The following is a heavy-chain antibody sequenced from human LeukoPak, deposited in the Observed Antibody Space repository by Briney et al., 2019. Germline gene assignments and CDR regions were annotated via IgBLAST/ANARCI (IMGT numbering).Heavy chain of an antibody. CDR3: ARGARISVTRFRPRPYIDF. V-gene: IGHV4-34*01. J-gene: IGHJ4*02. D-gene: IGHD4-17*01. CDR1: GGSFSDYY. Sequence: SETLSLTCAVYGGSFSDYYWSWIRQSPGKGLEWLGEINHGGSTNYNPSPKSRVTFSIDTPKGQLSLKLTSVTAADTAVYYCARGARISVTRFRPRPYIDFWGQGTLVTVSS. CDR2: INHGGST.